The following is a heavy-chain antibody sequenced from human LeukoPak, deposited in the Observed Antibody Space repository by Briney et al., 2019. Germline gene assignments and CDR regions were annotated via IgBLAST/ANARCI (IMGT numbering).Heavy chain of an antibody. CDR2: LYSGGNS. CDR3: ARSYSNHLFGMDV. J-gene: IGHJ6*02. V-gene: IGHV3-66*01. CDR1: GFTFSSYY. Sequence: GGSLRLSCAASGFTFSSYYMTWVCQAPGKGLEWVSVLYSGGNSYYADSVKGRVAISRDNSKNTVFLQMNSVRAEDAAVYYCARSYSNHLFGMDVWGQGTTVTVSS. D-gene: IGHD4-11*01.